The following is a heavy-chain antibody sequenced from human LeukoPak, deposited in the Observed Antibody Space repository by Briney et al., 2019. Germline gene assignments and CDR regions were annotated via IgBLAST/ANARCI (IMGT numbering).Heavy chain of an antibody. CDR2: ISSSGSTI. J-gene: IGHJ4*02. CDR3: ARDRNYYDSSGYYLG. CDR1: GFTFSSYE. V-gene: IGHV3-48*03. D-gene: IGHD3-22*01. Sequence: GGSLRLSCAASGFTFSSYEMNWVRQAPGKGLEWVSYISSSGSTIYYADSVKGRFTISRDNAKNSLYLQMNSLRAEDTAVYYCARDRNYYDSSGYYLGWGQGTLVTVSS.